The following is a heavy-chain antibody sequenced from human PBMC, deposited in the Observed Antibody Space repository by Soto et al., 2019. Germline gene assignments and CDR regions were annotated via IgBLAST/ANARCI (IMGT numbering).Heavy chain of an antibody. D-gene: IGHD5-12*01. Sequence: QITLKESSPTLVKPTQTLTLTCTFSGFSLSTSGVGVGWIRQPPGKALGWLALIYWDDDHRYSPSLKSRLTITKDTSKNQVVLTMTNMDPVDTATYYCAHRPNITVGYIFDYWGQGTLVTVSS. V-gene: IGHV2-5*02. CDR2: IYWDDDH. J-gene: IGHJ4*02. CDR3: AHRPNITVGYIFDY. CDR1: GFSLSTSGVG.